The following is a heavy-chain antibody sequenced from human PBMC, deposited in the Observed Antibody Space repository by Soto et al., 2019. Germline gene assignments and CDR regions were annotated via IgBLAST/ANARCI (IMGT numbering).Heavy chain of an antibody. CDR2: IYSGGST. CDR3: AKDTIAYSSSWYGY. V-gene: IGHV3-66*01. D-gene: IGHD6-13*01. J-gene: IGHJ4*02. Sequence: PGGSLRLSWAASGFTVSSNYMSWVRQAPGKGLEWVSVIYSGGSTYYADSVKGRFTISRDNSKNTLYLQMNSLRAEDTAVYYCAKDTIAYSSSWYGYWGQGTLVTVSS. CDR1: GFTVSSNY.